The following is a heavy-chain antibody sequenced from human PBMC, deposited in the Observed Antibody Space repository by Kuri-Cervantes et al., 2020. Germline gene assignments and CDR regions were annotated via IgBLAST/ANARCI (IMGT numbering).Heavy chain of an antibody. V-gene: IGHV4-4*02. J-gene: IGHJ4*02. CDR2: IYYSGST. CDR3: ARERDYGDSGGMFDY. Sequence: GSLRLSCAVSGGSIRTSNWWSWVRQHPGKGLEWIGYIYYSGSTYYNPSLKSRVTISVDTSKNQFSLKLSSVTAADTAVYYCARERDYGDSGGMFDYWGQGTLVTDSS. CDR1: GGSIRTSNW. D-gene: IGHD4-17*01.